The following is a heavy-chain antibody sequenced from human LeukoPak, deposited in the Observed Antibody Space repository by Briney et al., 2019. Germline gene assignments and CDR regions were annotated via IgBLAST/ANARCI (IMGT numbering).Heavy chain of an antibody. CDR3: AREVYRSSSEGIDF. Sequence: ASVKVSCKASGYTFTGYYIHWVRQAPGQGLEWMGWINPNSGGTNYAQKFQGRVTMTRDTSISTAYMELSGLRSDDTAVYYCAREVYRSSSEGIDFWGQGTLVTVSS. CDR1: GYTFTGYY. CDR2: INPNSGGT. D-gene: IGHD6-6*01. V-gene: IGHV1-2*02. J-gene: IGHJ4*02.